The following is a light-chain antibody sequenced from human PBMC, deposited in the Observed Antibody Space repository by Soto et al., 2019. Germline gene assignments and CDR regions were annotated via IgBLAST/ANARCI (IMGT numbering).Light chain of an antibody. CDR3: GTWDSSLSADV. CDR1: SSNIGNNY. V-gene: IGLV1-51*01. CDR2: DNN. Sequence: QSLLTPPPSVSAAPGQKVTISCSGSSSNIGNNYVSWYQQLPGTAPKLLIYDNNKRHSGIPDRFSGSKSGTSATLGITGLQTGDEADDYCGTWDSSLSADVFGGGTQLTVL. J-gene: IGLJ2*01.